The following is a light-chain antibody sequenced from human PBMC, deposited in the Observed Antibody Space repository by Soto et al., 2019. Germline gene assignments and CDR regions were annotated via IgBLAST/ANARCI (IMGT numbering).Light chain of an antibody. J-gene: IGKJ4*01. CDR2: AAS. CDR3: QKYNSAPLT. V-gene: IGKV1-39*01. CDR1: QSISSY. Sequence: DIQMTQSPSSLSASVGDRVTITCRASQSISSYVNWYQQKPGKAPNLLIYAASSLQSGVPSRFSGSGSGTAFTLTINSLQPEDVAAYYCQKYNSAPLTFGGGTKVEIK.